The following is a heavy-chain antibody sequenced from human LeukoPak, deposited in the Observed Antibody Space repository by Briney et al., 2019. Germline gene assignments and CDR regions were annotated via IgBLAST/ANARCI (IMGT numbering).Heavy chain of an antibody. CDR3: AKDSLGYCSGSDCYDPYYFDH. CDR2: ISGRDAST. Sequence: GGSLRLSCAASGFTFSSYAMNWVRQAPGKGLEWVSVISGRDASTYYADSVKGRFTISRDNSESTLYLQMNSLRAEDTAVYYCAKDSLGYCSGSDCYDPYYFDHWGQGALVTVSS. D-gene: IGHD2-15*01. V-gene: IGHV3-23*01. CDR1: GFTFSSYA. J-gene: IGHJ4*02.